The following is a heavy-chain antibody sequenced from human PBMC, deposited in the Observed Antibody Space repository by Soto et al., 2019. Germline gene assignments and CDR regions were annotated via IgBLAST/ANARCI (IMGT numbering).Heavy chain of an antibody. CDR3: ARDSLWFGEFLYYMDV. CDR2: INSDGSST. D-gene: IGHD3-10*01. CDR1: GFTFSSYW. V-gene: IGHV3-74*01. Sequence: PGGSLRLSCAASGFTFSSYWMHWVRQAPGKGLVWVSRINSDGSSTSYADSVKGRFTISRDNAKNSLYLQMNSLRAEDTAVYYCARDSLWFGEFLYYMDVWGKGTTVTVSS. J-gene: IGHJ6*03.